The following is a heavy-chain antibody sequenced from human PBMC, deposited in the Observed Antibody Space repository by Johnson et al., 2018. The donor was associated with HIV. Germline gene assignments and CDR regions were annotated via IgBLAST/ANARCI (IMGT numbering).Heavy chain of an antibody. D-gene: IGHD6-13*01. CDR2: IYSDGST. CDR3: ARGGGSSSWYQADAFDI. J-gene: IGHJ3*02. V-gene: IGHV3-66*02. CDR1: GFTVSSNY. Sequence: MHLVESGGGLVQPGGSLRLSCAASGFTVSSNYMSWVRQAPGKGLEWVSVIYSDGSTYYADSVKGRFTISRDDSKNTLYLQRSSLRAEDTAVYYCARGGGSSSWYQADAFDIWGQGTMVTVSS.